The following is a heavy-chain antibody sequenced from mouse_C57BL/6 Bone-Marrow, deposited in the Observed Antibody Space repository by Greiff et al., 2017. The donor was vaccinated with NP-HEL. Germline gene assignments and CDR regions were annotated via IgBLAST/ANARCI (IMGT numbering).Heavy chain of an antibody. Sequence: EVQLQQSGPELVKPGASVKIPCKASGYTFTDYNMDWVKQSHGKSLEWIGDINPNNGGTIYNQKFKGKATLTVDKSSSTAYMELRSLTSEDTAVYYCASGGTGVPWGRFAYWGQGTLVTVSA. J-gene: IGHJ3*01. D-gene: IGHD4-1*01. CDR1: GYTFTDYN. CDR3: ASGGTGVPWGRFAY. V-gene: IGHV1-18*01. CDR2: INPNNGGT.